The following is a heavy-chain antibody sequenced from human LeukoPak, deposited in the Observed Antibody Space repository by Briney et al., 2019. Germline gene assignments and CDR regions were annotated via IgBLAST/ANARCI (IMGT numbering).Heavy chain of an antibody. V-gene: IGHV4-59*08. CDR1: GGSISGYY. J-gene: IGHJ3*02. D-gene: IGHD3-10*01. CDR3: ASYDNNGYYAYDI. Sequence: SETLSLTCSVSGGSISGYYWSWIRQPPGKGLEWIGYIHYSGSTHYNPSLKSRVTIFEDTSKNQFSLKLTSVTAADTAVYYCASYDNNGYYAYDIWGQGTMVTVSS. CDR2: IHYSGST.